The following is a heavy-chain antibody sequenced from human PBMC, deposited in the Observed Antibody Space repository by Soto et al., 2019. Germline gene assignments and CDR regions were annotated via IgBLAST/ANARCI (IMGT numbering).Heavy chain of an antibody. J-gene: IGHJ4*02. CDR3: ARHGYYYDSTGYYYLV. Sequence: SETLSLTCTVSGGSITSPNHYWGWIRQPPGKGLEWIGDVYYSGMTRYNPSLKSRVTISVDTSKNQFSLRLTSVTAADTALYFCARHGYYYDSTGYYYLVWGQGTLVTASS. V-gene: IGHV4-39*01. D-gene: IGHD3-22*01. CDR2: VYYSGMT. CDR1: GGSITSPNHY.